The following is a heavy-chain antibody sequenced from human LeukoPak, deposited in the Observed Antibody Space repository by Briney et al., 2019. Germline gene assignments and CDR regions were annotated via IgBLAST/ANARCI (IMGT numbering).Heavy chain of an antibody. D-gene: IGHD6-13*01. CDR3: ARVRYSSSWLFDY. V-gene: IGHV1-69*13. CDR1: GGTLSSYA. Sequence: SVKVSCKASGGTLSSYAISWVRQAPGQGLEWMGGIIPIFGTANYAQKFQGRVTITADESTSTAYMELSSLRSEDTAVYYCARVRYSSSWLFDYWGQGTLVTVSS. J-gene: IGHJ4*02. CDR2: IIPIFGTA.